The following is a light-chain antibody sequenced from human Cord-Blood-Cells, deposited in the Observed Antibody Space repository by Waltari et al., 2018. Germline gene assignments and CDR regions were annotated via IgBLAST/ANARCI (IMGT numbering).Light chain of an antibody. CDR2: LGS. Sequence: DIVMTQSPLSLPVTPGEPASISCRSSQSLLHSNGYNYLDLYLQKPGQSPQLLIYLGSKRDSGVPYRFSGSRSGTDFTLKISRVEAEDVGVYYLIQALQAYTFGQGSKLEIK. CDR3: IQALQAYT. CDR1: QSLLHSNGYNY. J-gene: IGKJ2*01. V-gene: IGKV2-28*01.